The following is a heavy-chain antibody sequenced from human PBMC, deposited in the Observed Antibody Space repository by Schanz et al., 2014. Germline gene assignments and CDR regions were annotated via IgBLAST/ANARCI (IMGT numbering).Heavy chain of an antibody. CDR3: ARVVLGGDAFDI. D-gene: IGHD3-10*01. CDR1: GGSISSEY. J-gene: IGHJ3*02. CDR2: IYNSGKT. Sequence: QVQLQESGPALVKPSETLSLTCTVSGGSISSEYWSWIRQPAGKGLEWIGRIYNSGKTNYNPSLGSPVSMSVDTSKKQLSLKLRSVSAADTAVYYCARVVLGGDAFDIWGQGTMVTVSS. V-gene: IGHV4-4*07.